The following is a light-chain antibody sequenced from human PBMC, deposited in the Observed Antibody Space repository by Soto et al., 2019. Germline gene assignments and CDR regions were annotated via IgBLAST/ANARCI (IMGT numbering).Light chain of an antibody. Sequence: DIQMTQSPSSLSASVGDSVTITCRASQGIRNYLGWYQQKPGKAPKRLIHAASNLQSGVPSRFSGSASGTEFTLTISSLLPEDFATYYCLQYNDYPFTFGQGTRLEFK. CDR1: QGIRNY. J-gene: IGKJ5*01. V-gene: IGKV1-17*01. CDR3: LQYNDYPFT. CDR2: AAS.